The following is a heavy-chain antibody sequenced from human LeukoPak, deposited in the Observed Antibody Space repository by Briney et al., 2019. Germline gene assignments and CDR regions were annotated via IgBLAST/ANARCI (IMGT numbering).Heavy chain of an antibody. Sequence: ASVKVSCKASGYTFTGYYMHWVRQAPGQGLEWMGWINPNSGGTNYAQKFQGRVTMTRDTSTSTAYMELSRLRSDDTAVYYCARSRVMYYYYYMDVWGKGTTVTVSS. J-gene: IGHJ6*03. CDR1: GYTFTGYY. CDR2: INPNSGGT. CDR3: ARSRVMYYYYYMDV. V-gene: IGHV1-2*02. D-gene: IGHD5-18*01.